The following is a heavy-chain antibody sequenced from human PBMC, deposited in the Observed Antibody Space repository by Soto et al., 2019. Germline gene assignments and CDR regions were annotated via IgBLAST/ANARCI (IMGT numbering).Heavy chain of an antibody. Sequence: QVQLQESGPGQVKPSQTLSLTCTVSGGSISSGGYYWSWIRQHPGKGREWIGYIYYSGSTYYNPSLKSRVTTSVDTSKNQSSLKLSSVTAAATAVYYCAGIYSGSPGGTLRYWGEGTLVTFSS. CDR3: AGIYSGSPGGTLRY. CDR2: IYYSGST. V-gene: IGHV4-31*03. D-gene: IGHD1-26*01. CDR1: GGSISSGGYY. J-gene: IGHJ4*02.